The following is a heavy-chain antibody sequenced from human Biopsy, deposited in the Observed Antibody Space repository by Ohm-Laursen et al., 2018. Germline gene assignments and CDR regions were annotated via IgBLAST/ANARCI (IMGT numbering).Heavy chain of an antibody. J-gene: IGHJ2*01. CDR3: ARGLSSGWYGYFDV. CDR1: GFTFGHCA. D-gene: IGHD6-19*01. V-gene: IGHV3-33*01. Sequence: LRLSCAASGFTFGHCAMHWVRQAPGKGLEWISLVWYDGTNEDYADSVKGRFTISRDNSKNTLYLQINTLTLEDTAFYYCARGLSSGWYGYFDVWGRGTLVTVSS. CDR2: VWYDGTNE.